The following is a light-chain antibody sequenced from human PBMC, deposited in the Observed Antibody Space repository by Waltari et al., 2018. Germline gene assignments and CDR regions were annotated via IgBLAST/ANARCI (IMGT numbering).Light chain of an antibody. CDR3: QHYSGHPYT. J-gene: IGKJ2*01. CDR2: KAS. V-gene: IGKV1-5*03. Sequence: DIQLTQSPSTLPSSGGDRVTLTCRASQSISTWLAWYQQKPGEAPKLLIYKASNLEGGVPSRFSGSGSGTEFTLTISSVQPDDFATYYCQHYSGHPYTFGQGTKLEIK. CDR1: QSISTW.